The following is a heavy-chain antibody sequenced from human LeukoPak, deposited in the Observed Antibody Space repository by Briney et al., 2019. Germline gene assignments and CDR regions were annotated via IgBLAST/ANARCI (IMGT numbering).Heavy chain of an antibody. Sequence: GGSLRLSCAVSGITLSNYGMSWVRQAPGKGLEWVAGLSGSGGGTNYADSVQGRFTISRDNSKNTLYLQVNSLRAEDTAVYYCARDRSMSGWYIDLWGRGTLVTVSS. D-gene: IGHD2/OR15-2a*01. CDR3: ARDRSMSGWYIDL. V-gene: IGHV3-23*01. CDR2: LSGSGGGT. J-gene: IGHJ2*01. CDR1: GITLSNYG.